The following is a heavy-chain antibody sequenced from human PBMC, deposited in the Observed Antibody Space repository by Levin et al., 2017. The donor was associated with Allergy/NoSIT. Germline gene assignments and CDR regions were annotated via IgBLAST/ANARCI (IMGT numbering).Heavy chain of an antibody. D-gene: IGHD3-3*02. CDR3: ARMHLAANWFDP. V-gene: IGHV5-51*01. Sequence: GESLKISCRTSGYTFTGHWIGWVRQMPGKGLEWMGIIYPSDSDTRYSPSFEGHVTISVDTSITTASLHSNSLKTSDTAIYYCARMHLAANWFDPWGQGTLVTVSP. CDR1: GYTFTGHW. J-gene: IGHJ5*02. CDR2: IYPSDSDT.